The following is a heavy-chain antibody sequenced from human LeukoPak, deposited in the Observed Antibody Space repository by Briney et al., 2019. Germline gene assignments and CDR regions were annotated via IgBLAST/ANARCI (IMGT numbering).Heavy chain of an antibody. CDR1: GGSIRSSSYY. CDR2: IYYTGST. V-gene: IGHV4-39*07. Sequence: SETLSLTCTVSGGSIRSSSYYWGWIRQPPGKGQEWIGTIYYTGSTYYNSSLKSRVTVSVDTSKNQFSLKLSSVTAADTAVYYCARETSLAGFASGLGFNYWGQGILVAVSS. CDR3: ARETSLAGFASGLGFNY. D-gene: IGHD6-19*01. J-gene: IGHJ4*02.